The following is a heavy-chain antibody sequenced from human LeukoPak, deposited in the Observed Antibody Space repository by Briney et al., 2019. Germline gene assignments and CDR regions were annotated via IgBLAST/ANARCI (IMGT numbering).Heavy chain of an antibody. J-gene: IGHJ4*02. D-gene: IGHD2-2*01. V-gene: IGHV3-23*01. CDR3: ARVDCSSTSCLGYSYGGVEY. Sequence: GGSLRLSCAASGVTLSTYAMSWARQAPGKGLEWVSGISSSGSGDNTYYADSVKGRFTISRDNSKNTLSLQMNSLRPEDTAVYYCARVDCSSTSCLGYSYGGVEYWGQGTLVTVSS. CDR2: ISSSGSGDNT. CDR1: GVTLSTYA.